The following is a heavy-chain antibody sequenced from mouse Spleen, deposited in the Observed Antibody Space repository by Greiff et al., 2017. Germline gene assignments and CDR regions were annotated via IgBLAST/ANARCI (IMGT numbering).Heavy chain of an antibody. D-gene: IGHD2-5*01. CDR1: GYTFTSYW. CDR3: GGSNYKYYFDY. J-gene: IGHJ2*01. Sequence: VQLQQPGAELVMPGASVKLSCKASGYTFTSYWMHWVKQRPGQGLEWIGEIDPSDSYTNYNQKFKGKATLTVDKSSSTAYMQLSSLTSEDSAVYYCGGSNYKYYFDYWGQGTTLTVSS. CDR2: IDPSDSYT. V-gene: IGHV1-69*01.